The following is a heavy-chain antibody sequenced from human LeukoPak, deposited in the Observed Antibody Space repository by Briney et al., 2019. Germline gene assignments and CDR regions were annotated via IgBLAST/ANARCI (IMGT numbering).Heavy chain of an antibody. Sequence: PGGSLRLSCAASGFTFSIYAMSWVRQAPGKGLQWVSSITSSGDGTYYADSVKGRFTISRDNSENMLYLHMNSLRVEDTAVYFCAKDRPNYYGSNGHYYRRDGDYWGQGTLVTVSS. D-gene: IGHD3-22*01. CDR1: GFTFSIYA. CDR3: AKDRPNYYGSNGHYYRRDGDY. J-gene: IGHJ4*02. V-gene: IGHV3-23*01. CDR2: ITSSGDGT.